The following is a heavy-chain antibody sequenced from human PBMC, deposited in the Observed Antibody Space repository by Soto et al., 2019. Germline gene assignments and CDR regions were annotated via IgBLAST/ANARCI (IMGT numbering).Heavy chain of an antibody. V-gene: IGHV3-30*18. J-gene: IGHJ6*02. CDR1: GFTFSSYG. CDR3: ANANDILTGYYYYYGMDV. Sequence: QVQLVESGGGVVQPGRSLRLSCAASGFTFSSYGMHWVRQAPGQGLEWVAVISYDGSNKYYADSVKGRVTISRDNSKNTMYMQMNSLRAEDTAVYYCANANDILTGYYYYYGMDVWGQGTTVTVSS. CDR2: ISYDGSNK. D-gene: IGHD3-9*01.